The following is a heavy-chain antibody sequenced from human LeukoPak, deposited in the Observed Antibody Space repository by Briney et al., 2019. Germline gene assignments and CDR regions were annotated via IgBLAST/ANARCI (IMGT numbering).Heavy chain of an antibody. Sequence: PSETLSLTCAVYGGSFSGYYWSWIRQPPGKGLEWIGEINHSGSTNYNPSLKSRVTISVDTSKNQFSLKLSSVTAADTAVYYCARGVRLQWIQRFDYWGQGTLVTVSS. CDR1: GGSFSGYY. V-gene: IGHV4-34*01. J-gene: IGHJ4*02. D-gene: IGHD5-18*01. CDR2: INHSGST. CDR3: ARGVRLQWIQRFDY.